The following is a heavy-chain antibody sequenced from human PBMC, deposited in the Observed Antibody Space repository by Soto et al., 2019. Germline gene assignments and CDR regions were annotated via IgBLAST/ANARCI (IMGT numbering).Heavy chain of an antibody. D-gene: IGHD6-13*01. CDR1: GGSFSGYY. CDR2: INHSGST. Sequence: SETLSLTCAVYGGSFSGYYWSWIRQPPWKGLEWIGEINHSGSTNYNPSLKSRVTISVDTSKNQFSLKLSSVTAADTAVYYCARGGAAAGQYYYYYSGMDVWGKGTTVTV. V-gene: IGHV4-34*01. CDR3: ARGGAAAGQYYYYYSGMDV. J-gene: IGHJ6*04.